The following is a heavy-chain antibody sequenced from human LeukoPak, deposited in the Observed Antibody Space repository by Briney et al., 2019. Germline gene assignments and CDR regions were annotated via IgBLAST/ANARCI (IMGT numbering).Heavy chain of an antibody. D-gene: IGHD6-6*01. CDR2: INHSGST. V-gene: IGHV4-34*01. Sequence: SETLSLNCADYGGSFSGYYWSWIRQPPGKGLEWIGEINHSGSTNYNPSLKSRVTISVDTSKNQFSLKLSSVTDADTAVYYCAGRSSSQDYWGQGTLVTVSS. CDR3: AGRSSSQDY. J-gene: IGHJ4*02. CDR1: GGSFSGYY.